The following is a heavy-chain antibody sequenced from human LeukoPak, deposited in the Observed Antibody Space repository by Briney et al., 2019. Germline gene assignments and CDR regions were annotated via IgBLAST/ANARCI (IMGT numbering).Heavy chain of an antibody. V-gene: IGHV1-69*04. Sequence: SVKVSCKASGGTFSSYAISWVRQAPGQGRVWVGRIIPILGIANYAQKFRDSLTITADKSKSTAYRELSSLRSEDTAVYYCARSQLDGYSYEDYGMDVWGQGTAVTVSS. J-gene: IGHJ6*01. D-gene: IGHD2-15*01. CDR1: GGTFSSYA. CDR3: ARSQLDGYSYEDYGMDV. CDR2: IIPILGIA.